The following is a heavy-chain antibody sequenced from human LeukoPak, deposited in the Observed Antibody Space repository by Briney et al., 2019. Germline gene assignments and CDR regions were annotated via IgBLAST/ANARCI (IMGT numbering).Heavy chain of an antibody. D-gene: IGHD2-2*01. CDR1: GYTFTDYY. CDR3: ARYCSSTSCYEPPYYYGMDV. Sequence: ASVTVSCKASGYTFTDYYMHWVRQAPGQGLEWMGWLNPNSGDTNYAQKFQGRVSMTRDTSTSTAYMELRSLRSDDTAVYYCARYCSSTSCYEPPYYYGMDVWGQGTSVTVSS. CDR2: LNPNSGDT. V-gene: IGHV1-2*02. J-gene: IGHJ6*02.